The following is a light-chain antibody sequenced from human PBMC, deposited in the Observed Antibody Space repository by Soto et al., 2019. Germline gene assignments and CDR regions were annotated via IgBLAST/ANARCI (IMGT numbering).Light chain of an antibody. CDR1: QSVGSN. CDR2: GAS. CDR3: QHYNSWPPPWT. Sequence: EIVMTQSPATLSVSPGERVTLSCRASQSVGSNLAWYQQKPGQAPGRLIYGASTRATGVPARFSGSGSGTEFTLTISSLQSEDFALYFCQHYNSWPPPWTFGQGTKVEVK. J-gene: IGKJ1*01. V-gene: IGKV3-15*01.